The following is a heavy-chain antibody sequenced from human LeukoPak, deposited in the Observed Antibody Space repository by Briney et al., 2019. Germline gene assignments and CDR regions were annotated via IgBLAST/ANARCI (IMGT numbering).Heavy chain of an antibody. V-gene: IGHV3-30*02. CDR3: AKEWDYYGSEIYSGGFDI. CDR2: IRYGGSNK. J-gene: IGHJ3*02. Sequence: PGGSLRLSCAASGFTFSSYGMHWVRQAPGKGLEWVAFIRYGGSNKYYADSVKGRFTISRDNSKNTLYLQMNSLRAEDTAFYYCAKEWDYYGSEIYSGGFDIWGQGTMVTVSS. D-gene: IGHD3-10*01. CDR1: GFTFSSYG.